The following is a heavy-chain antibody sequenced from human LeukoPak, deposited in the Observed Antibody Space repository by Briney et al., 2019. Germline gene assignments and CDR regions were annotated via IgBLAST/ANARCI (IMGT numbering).Heavy chain of an antibody. CDR3: ARYRQSPSDAFDI. V-gene: IGHV4-39*01. Sequence: PSETLSLTCSVSGGSISSSSYYWGWIRQPPGKVLEWIGNIYYSGSTYYNPSLKSRVTIFVDTFKNQFSLKLSSVSAADTAVYYCARYRQSPSDAFDIWGQGTMVTVSS. J-gene: IGHJ3*02. D-gene: IGHD3-16*02. CDR1: GGSISSSSYY. CDR2: IYYSGST.